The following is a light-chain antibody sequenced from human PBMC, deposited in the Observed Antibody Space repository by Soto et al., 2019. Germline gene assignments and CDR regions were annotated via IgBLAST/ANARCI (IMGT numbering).Light chain of an antibody. V-gene: IGKV1-39*01. J-gene: IGKJ2*01. CDR1: QSISPY. Sequence: DIQMTQSPSSLSASVGDRVTITCRASQSISPYLNWYQHIPGKAPKLLISAASSLQSGVPSRFSGSGSGTEFTVTISSLQPEDSATYYCQQSYSTLPYTFGQGTKVEIK. CDR3: QQSYSTLPYT. CDR2: AAS.